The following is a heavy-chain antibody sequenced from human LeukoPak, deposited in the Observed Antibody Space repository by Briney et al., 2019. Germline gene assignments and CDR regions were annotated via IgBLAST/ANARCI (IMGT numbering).Heavy chain of an antibody. CDR1: GGSISSSSYY. CDR3: ARLGSKLRFLEWLSDS. CDR2: IYYSGST. D-gene: IGHD3-3*01. J-gene: IGHJ4*02. V-gene: IGHV4-39*01. Sequence: SETLSLTCTVSGGSISSSSYYWGGIRQPPGKGLEWIGSIYYSGSTYYNPSLKSRVTISVDTSKNQFSLKLSSVTAADTAVYYCARLGSKLRFLEWLSDSWGQGTLVTVSS.